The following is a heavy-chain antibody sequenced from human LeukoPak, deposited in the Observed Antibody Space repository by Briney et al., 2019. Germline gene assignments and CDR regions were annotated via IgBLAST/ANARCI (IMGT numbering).Heavy chain of an antibody. CDR1: GYTFTGYY. V-gene: IGHV1-2*02. CDR2: INPNSGGT. D-gene: IGHD5-18*01. CDR3: ARVLDTAMTPQYYMDV. Sequence: ASVKVSCKASGYTFTGYYMHWVRQAPGQGLEWMGWINPNSGGTNYAQKFQGRVTMTRDTSISTAYMELSRLRSDDTAVYYCARVLDTAMTPQYYMDVWGKGTTVTISS. J-gene: IGHJ6*03.